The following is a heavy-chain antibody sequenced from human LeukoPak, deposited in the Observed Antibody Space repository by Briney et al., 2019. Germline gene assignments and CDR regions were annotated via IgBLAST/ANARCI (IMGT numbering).Heavy chain of an antibody. CDR3: ARGRAKTDYYGSGSSSTWFDP. CDR1: GGSFSGYY. V-gene: IGHV4-34*01. CDR2: INHSGST. J-gene: IGHJ5*02. Sequence: SETLSLTCAVYGGSFSGYYWSRIRQPPGKGLEWIGEINHSGSTNYNPYLKCRVTISVDASKNQFSLKLSSVTAADTAVYYCARGRAKTDYYGSGSSSTWFDPWGQGTLVTVSS. D-gene: IGHD3-10*01.